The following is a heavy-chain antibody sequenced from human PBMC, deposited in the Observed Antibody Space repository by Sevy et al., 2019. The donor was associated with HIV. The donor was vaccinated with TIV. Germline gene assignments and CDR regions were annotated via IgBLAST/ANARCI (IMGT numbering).Heavy chain of an antibody. D-gene: IGHD3-16*01. V-gene: IGHV3-30*02. CDR3: AKEMGKLLDP. CDR2: IRFDGSND. J-gene: IGHJ5*02. Sequence: GGSLRLSCAASGFMFRSFGFHWVRQAPGKGLEWVAFIRFDGSNDYYADSVKGRFTISRDNSKNTLSLQMKSLRVEDTAVYYCAKEMGKLLDPWGQGTLVTVSS. CDR1: GFMFRSFG.